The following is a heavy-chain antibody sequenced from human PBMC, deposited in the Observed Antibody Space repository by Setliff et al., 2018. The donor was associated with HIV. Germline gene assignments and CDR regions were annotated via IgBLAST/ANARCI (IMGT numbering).Heavy chain of an antibody. Sequence: ASVKVSCKASGYTFTSYAMHWVRQAPGQRLEWMGWINAGNGNTKYSQKFQGRVTITRDTSASTAYMELSSLRSEDTAVYYCARGFSVYSSSDPLLNWFDPWGQGTRVTVS. V-gene: IGHV1-3*01. CDR1: GYTFTSYA. CDR2: INAGNGNT. J-gene: IGHJ5*02. D-gene: IGHD6-6*01. CDR3: ARGFSVYSSSDPLLNWFDP.